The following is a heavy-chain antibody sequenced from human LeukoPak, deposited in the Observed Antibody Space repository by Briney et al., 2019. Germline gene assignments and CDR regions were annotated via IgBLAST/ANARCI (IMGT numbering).Heavy chain of an antibody. V-gene: IGHV4-59*01. CDR3: ARTLGELSLFFDY. CDR1: GGSISSYY. CDR2: IYYSGST. Sequence: SETLSLTCTVSGGSISSYYGSWVRQPPGKGLEGIGYIYYSGSTNYNPSLKSRVTISVDTSKNQFSLKLSSVTAADTAVYYCARTLGELSLFFDYWGQGTLVTVSS. D-gene: IGHD3-16*02. J-gene: IGHJ4*02.